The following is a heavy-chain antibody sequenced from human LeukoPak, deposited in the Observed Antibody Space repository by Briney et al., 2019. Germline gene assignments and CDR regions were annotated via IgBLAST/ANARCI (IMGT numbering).Heavy chain of an antibody. D-gene: IGHD3-22*01. CDR2: SSTHI. Sequence: SSTHIYYADSIQGRFTISRDNAENSLYLQMNSLRAEDTALYYCAKDNTYYYDSSGYYYDYWGQGTLVTVSS. V-gene: IGHV3-21*04. CDR3: AKDNTYYYDSSGYYYDY. J-gene: IGHJ4*02.